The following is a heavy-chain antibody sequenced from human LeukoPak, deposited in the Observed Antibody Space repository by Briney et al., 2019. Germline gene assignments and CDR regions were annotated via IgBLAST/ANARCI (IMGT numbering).Heavy chain of an antibody. CDR3: ASPSRSGTQTFDY. Sequence: SETLSLTCTVSGGSISSYYWSWIRQSPGKGLEYIGYTYYSGNTNYNPSLKSRVTISVDTSKSQFSLKLSSVTAADTAVYYCASPSRSGTQTFDYWGQGTLVTVSS. CDR1: GGSISSYY. D-gene: IGHD3-10*01. V-gene: IGHV4-59*08. J-gene: IGHJ4*02. CDR2: TYYSGNT.